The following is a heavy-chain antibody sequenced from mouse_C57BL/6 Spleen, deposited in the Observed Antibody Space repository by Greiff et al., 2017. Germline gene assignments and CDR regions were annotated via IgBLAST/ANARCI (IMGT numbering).Heavy chain of an antibody. CDR3: ARRVTTPYYAMDY. D-gene: IGHD2-5*01. J-gene: IGHJ4*01. CDR2: ISSGGSYT. V-gene: IGHV5-6*01. CDR1: GFTFSSYG. Sequence: EVQGVESGGDLVKPGGSLKLSCAASGFTFSSYGMSWVRQTPDKRLEWVATISSGGSYTYYPDSVKGRFTISRDNAKNTLYLQMSSLKSEDTAMYYCARRVTTPYYAMDYWGQGTSVTVSS.